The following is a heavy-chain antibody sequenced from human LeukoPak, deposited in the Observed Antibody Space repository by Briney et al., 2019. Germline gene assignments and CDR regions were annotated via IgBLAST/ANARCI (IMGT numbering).Heavy chain of an antibody. D-gene: IGHD2-15*01. V-gene: IGHV3-30-3*01. CDR1: GFTFNSYA. J-gene: IGHJ4*02. Sequence: GGSLRLSCTASGFTFNSYAVHWVRQAPGKGLEWVAVISYEGSINFYVASVKGRFTISRDNSKNTLYLQMNSLRAEDTALYFCARDRRYCSGGSCYFDYFFDYWGQGTLVTVSS. CDR2: ISYEGSIN. CDR3: ARDRRYCSGGSCYFDYFFDY.